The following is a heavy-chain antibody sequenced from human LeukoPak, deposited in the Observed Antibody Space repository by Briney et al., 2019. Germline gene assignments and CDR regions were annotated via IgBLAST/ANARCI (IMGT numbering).Heavy chain of an antibody. J-gene: IGHJ4*02. V-gene: IGHV4-34*01. D-gene: IGHD3-9*01. CDR1: GGSFSGYY. Sequence: SETLSLTCAVYGGSFSGYYWSWIRQPPGKGLEWIGEINHSGSTNYNPSLKSRVTISVDTSKNQFSLKLSSVTAADTAVYYCARSPYDILTGHLDYWGQGTLVTVSS. CDR2: INHSGST. CDR3: ARSPYDILTGHLDY.